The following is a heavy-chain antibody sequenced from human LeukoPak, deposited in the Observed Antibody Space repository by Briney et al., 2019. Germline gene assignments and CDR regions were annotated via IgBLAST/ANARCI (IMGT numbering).Heavy chain of an antibody. J-gene: IGHJ3*02. D-gene: IGHD3-22*01. CDR3: ARVRPQYSSGYYSDAFDI. CDR2: IYTSGST. Sequence: SETLSLTCTVSGGSFTTYYWSWIRQPAGKGLEWIGRIYTSGSTNYNPSLKSRVTISVDTSKNQFSLKLSSVTAADTAVYYCARVRPQYSSGYYSDAFDIWGQGTMVTVSS. V-gene: IGHV4-4*07. CDR1: GGSFTTYY.